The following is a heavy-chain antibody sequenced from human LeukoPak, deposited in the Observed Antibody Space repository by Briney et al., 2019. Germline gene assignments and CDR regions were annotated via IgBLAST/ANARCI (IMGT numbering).Heavy chain of an antibody. CDR2: IYYSGST. V-gene: IGHV4-31*03. J-gene: IGHJ4*02. CDR1: GGSISSGGYY. CDR3: ARGDYDSSGYYYY. Sequence: SETLSLTCTVSGGSISSGGYYWSWIRQHPGKGLEWIGYIYYSGSTYYNPSLKSRVTISVDTSKNQSSLKLSSVTAADTAVYYCARGDYDSSGYYYYWGQGTLVTVSS. D-gene: IGHD3-22*01.